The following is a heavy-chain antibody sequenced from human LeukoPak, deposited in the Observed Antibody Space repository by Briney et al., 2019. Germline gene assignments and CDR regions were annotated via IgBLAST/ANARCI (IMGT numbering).Heavy chain of an antibody. Sequence: SETLSLTCAVYGGSFSAYYWSWIRQPPGEGLEWIGEINHSGSINYNPSLKSRVTISVDTSKNQFSLKLSSVTAADTAVYYCARYYDREYFDYWGQGTLVTVSS. V-gene: IGHV4-34*01. CDR1: GGSFSAYY. J-gene: IGHJ4*02. D-gene: IGHD3-22*01. CDR3: ARYYDREYFDY. CDR2: INHSGSI.